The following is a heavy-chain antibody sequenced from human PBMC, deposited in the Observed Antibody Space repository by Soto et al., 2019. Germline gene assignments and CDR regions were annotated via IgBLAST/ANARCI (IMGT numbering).Heavy chain of an antibody. CDR2: ITGSGDST. CDR3: AKVVVFTIREGFDY. V-gene: IGHV3-23*01. D-gene: IGHD3-3*01. J-gene: IGHJ4*02. CDR1: GFTFSSYA. Sequence: GGSLRLSCAASGFTFSSYAMSWVRQAPGKGLEWVSAITGSGDSTYYADSVKGRFTVSRDNSKNTLYLQMNSLRAEDTAVYYCAKVVVFTIREGFDYWGLGTLVTVSS.